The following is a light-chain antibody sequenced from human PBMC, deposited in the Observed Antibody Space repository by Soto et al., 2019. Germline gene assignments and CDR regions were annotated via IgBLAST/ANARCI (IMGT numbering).Light chain of an antibody. V-gene: IGKV4-1*01. CDR2: WAS. CDR1: QNILYSSNYKNY. CDR3: QQYYITPVT. Sequence: DIVMTQSPDSLAVSLGERATINCKSSQNILYSSNYKNYLAWFQQKPGQPPKLLIYWASTRESGVPDRFTGSGSGTDFTLTISSLQAEDVAVYYCQQYYITPVTFGPGTRVDIK. J-gene: IGKJ3*01.